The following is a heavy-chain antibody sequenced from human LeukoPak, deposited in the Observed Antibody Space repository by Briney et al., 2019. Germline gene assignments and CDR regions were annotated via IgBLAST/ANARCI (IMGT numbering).Heavy chain of an antibody. CDR1: GFTFTNYG. CDR2: TSYDGSKK. CDR3: AKDGGVVPAAPLAYYGMDV. D-gene: IGHD2-2*01. V-gene: IGHV3-30*18. J-gene: IGHJ6*02. Sequence: PGGSLRLSCAASGFTFTNYGMHWVRQAPGKGLEWMAVTSYDGSKKYYADSVKGRFTISRDNSKNTLYLQMNSLRAEDTAVYYCAKDGGVVPAAPLAYYGMDVWGQGTTVTVSS.